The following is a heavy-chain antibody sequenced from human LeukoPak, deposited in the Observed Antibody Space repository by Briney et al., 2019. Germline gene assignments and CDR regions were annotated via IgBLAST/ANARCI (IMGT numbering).Heavy chain of an antibody. V-gene: IGHV3-64*01. CDR3: ATVTTSGY. CDR2: ISSNGGST. CDR1: GFTSSSYA. D-gene: IGHD4-17*01. Sequence: GGSLRLSCAASGFTSSSYAMHWLRQAPGKGLEYVSAISSNGGSTYYANSVKGRFTIFRDNSKNTLYLQMGSLRAEDMAVYYCATVTTSGYWGQGTLVTVSS. J-gene: IGHJ4*02.